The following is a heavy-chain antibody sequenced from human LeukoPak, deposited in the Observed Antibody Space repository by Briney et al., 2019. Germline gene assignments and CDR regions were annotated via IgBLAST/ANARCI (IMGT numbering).Heavy chain of an antibody. V-gene: IGHV5-51*01. Sequence: GESLKISCKGSGYDFTNYWIGWVRQMPGKGLEWMGIIYPGDSETRYSPSFQGQVTFSVDKSISTAYLQWNSLKASDTAIYCARPKTLGGYNYEFEFWGQGTLVTVSS. J-gene: IGHJ4*02. D-gene: IGHD5-18*01. CDR1: GYDFTNYW. CDR3: ARPKTLGGYNYEFEF. CDR2: IYPGDSET.